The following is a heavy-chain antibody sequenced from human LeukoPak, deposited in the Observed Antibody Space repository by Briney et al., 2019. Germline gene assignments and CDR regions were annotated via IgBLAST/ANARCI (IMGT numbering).Heavy chain of an antibody. J-gene: IGHJ5*02. CDR2: INPNSGGT. Sequence: ASVKVSCKASGYTFTGHYMHWVRQAPGQGLEWMGWINPNSGGTNYAQKFQGRVTMTRDTSISTAYMELSRLRSDDTAVYYCARAYMVRAPWFDPWGQGTLVTVSS. V-gene: IGHV1-2*02. CDR3: ARAYMVRAPWFDP. CDR1: GYTFTGHY. D-gene: IGHD3-10*01.